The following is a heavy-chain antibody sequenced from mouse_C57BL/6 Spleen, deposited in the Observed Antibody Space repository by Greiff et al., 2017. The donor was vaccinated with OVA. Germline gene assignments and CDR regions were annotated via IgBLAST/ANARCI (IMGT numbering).Heavy chain of an antibody. Sequence: QVQLKQSGAELVMPGASVKLSCKASGYTFTSYWMHWVKQRPGQGLEWIGEIDPSDSYTNYNQKFKGKSTLTVDKSSSTAYMQLSSLTSEDSAVYYCARGYGSSWGYFDVWGTGTTVTVSS. D-gene: IGHD1-1*01. CDR3: ARGYGSSWGYFDV. CDR2: IDPSDSYT. V-gene: IGHV1-69*01. CDR1: GYTFTSYW. J-gene: IGHJ1*03.